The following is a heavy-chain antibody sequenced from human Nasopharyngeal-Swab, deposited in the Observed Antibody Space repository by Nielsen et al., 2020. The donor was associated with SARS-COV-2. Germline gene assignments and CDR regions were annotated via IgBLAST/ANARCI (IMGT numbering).Heavy chain of an antibody. CDR2: ISYDGSNK. V-gene: IGHV3-30-3*01. J-gene: IGHJ4*02. CDR3: ARERGFWRLGELPLGY. D-gene: IGHD3-16*01. CDR1: GFTFSSYA. Sequence: GESLKISCAASGFTFSSYAMHWVRQAPGRGLEWVAVISYDGSNKYYADSVKGRFTISRDNSKNTLYLQMNSLRAEDTAVYYCARERGFWRLGELPLGYWGQGTLVTVSS.